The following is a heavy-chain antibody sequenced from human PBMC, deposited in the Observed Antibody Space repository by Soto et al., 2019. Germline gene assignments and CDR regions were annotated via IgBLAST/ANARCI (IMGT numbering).Heavy chain of an antibody. CDR2: IKSKIDGGTT. CDR1: GFSFSNVW. Sequence: EVQLVESGGGLVKPGGSLRLSCAASGFSFSNVWMSWVRQAPGKGLEWVGRIKSKIDGGTTDYAAPVKGRFTISRDDSKDTLYLQMNSLKREDTAVYYCTTFWYGSPLDWGQGTLVTVSS. V-gene: IGHV3-15*05. J-gene: IGHJ4*02. CDR3: TTFWYGSPLD. D-gene: IGHD3-3*01.